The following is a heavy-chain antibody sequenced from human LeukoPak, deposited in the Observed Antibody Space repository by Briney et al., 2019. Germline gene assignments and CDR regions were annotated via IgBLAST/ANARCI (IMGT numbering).Heavy chain of an antibody. J-gene: IGHJ4*02. CDR2: IETSGNT. Sequence: PSETLSLTCTVSGGSISSYYWSWIRQPAGKGLEWIGRIETSGNTNYNPSLKSRVTISVDTSKNQFSLKLSSVTAADTAVYYCARHGTYDSSGYYWRVFDYWGQGTLVTVSS. CDR3: ARHGTYDSSGYYWRVFDY. CDR1: GGSISSYY. D-gene: IGHD3-22*01. V-gene: IGHV4-4*07.